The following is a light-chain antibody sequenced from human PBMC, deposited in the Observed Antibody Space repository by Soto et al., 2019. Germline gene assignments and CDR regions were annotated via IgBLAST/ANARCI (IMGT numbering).Light chain of an antibody. CDR1: QSVSSSY. J-gene: IGKJ1*01. Sequence: EIVLTQSPGTLSLSPGERATLSCRASQSVSSSYLAWYQQKPGQAPRLLIYGVSSRATGIPDRFSGSGSGTDFTLTISRLEPEDFAVYYCQQYGGSSTFGQGAKVDIK. CDR2: GVS. V-gene: IGKV3-20*01. CDR3: QQYGGSST.